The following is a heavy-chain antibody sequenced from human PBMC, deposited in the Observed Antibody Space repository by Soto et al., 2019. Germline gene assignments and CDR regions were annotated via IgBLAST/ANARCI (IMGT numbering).Heavy chain of an antibody. J-gene: IGHJ3*02. D-gene: IGHD3-16*01. CDR3: ARSSMILPQNDAFDI. CDR2: IYYSGST. CDR1: GGSISSYY. V-gene: IGHV4-59*01. Sequence: TLSLTCTVSGGSISSYYWSWIRQPPGKGLEWIGYIYYSGSTNCNPSPKSRVTISVDTSKNQFSLKLSSVTAADTAVYYCARSSMILPQNDAFDIWGQGTMVTVSS.